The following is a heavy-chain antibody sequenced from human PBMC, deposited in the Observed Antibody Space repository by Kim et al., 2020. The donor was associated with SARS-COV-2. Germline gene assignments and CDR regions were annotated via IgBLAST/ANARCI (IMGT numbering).Heavy chain of an antibody. J-gene: IGHJ3*02. CDR2: VYYSGST. CDR3: ASSGSTGSIEGHDVFDI. Sequence: SETLSLTCTVSGDSIRSYYWSWIRQPPGKGLEWIGYVYYSGSTNYNPSLKSRVTISVNTSKNQFSLKLRSVTAADTAVYYCASSGSTGSIEGHDVFDIWGQGTLVTVSS. CDR1: GDSIRSYY. V-gene: IGHV4-59*08. D-gene: IGHD2-8*02.